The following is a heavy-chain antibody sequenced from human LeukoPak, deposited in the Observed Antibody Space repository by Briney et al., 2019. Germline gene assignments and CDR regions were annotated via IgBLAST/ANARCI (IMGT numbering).Heavy chain of an antibody. Sequence: GGSLRLSCAASGFTFSSYSMNWVRQAPGKGLEWVSSISTSSSYIYYADSVKGRFTISRDNAKNSLFLQMNSLKAEDTAVYYCARDLLEIAADSYFDYWGQGTLVTVSS. D-gene: IGHD6-13*01. CDR2: ISTSSSYI. J-gene: IGHJ4*02. CDR3: ARDLLEIAADSYFDY. V-gene: IGHV3-21*01. CDR1: GFTFSSYS.